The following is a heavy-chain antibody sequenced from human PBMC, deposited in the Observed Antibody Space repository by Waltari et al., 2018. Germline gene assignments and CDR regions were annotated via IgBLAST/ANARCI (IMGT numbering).Heavy chain of an antibody. J-gene: IGHJ6*02. CDR1: GFTFSSYA. CDR3: AKDPITIFGVVTGGMDV. V-gene: IGHV3-23*01. D-gene: IGHD3-3*01. CDR2: ISGSGGST. Sequence: EVQLLESGGGLVQPGGSLRLSCAASGFTFSSYAMSWVRQAPGKGLEWVSAISGSGGSTYYADSVKGRFTISRDNSKNTLYLQMNSLRAEDTAVYYCAKDPITIFGVVTGGMDVWGQGTTVTVSS.